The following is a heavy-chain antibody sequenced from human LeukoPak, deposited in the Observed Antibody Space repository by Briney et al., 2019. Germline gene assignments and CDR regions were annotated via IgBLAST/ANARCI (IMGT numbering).Heavy chain of an antibody. CDR2: INPNSGGT. D-gene: IGHD2-15*01. J-gene: IGHJ4*02. V-gene: IGHV1-2*02. Sequence: GSVKVSCKASGYTFTGYYMHWVRQAPGQGLEWMGWINPNSGGTSYAQKFQGRVTMTRDTSISTAYMELSRLRSDDTAVYYCARVAPSDCSGGSCYSRSKEYYFDYWGQGTLVTVSS. CDR3: ARVAPSDCSGGSCYSRSKEYYFDY. CDR1: GYTFTGYY.